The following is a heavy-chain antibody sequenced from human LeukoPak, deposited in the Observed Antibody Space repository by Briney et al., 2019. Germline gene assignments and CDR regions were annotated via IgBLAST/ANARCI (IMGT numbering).Heavy chain of an antibody. J-gene: IGHJ5*02. Sequence: ASVKVSCKASGYTFTGYYMHWVRQAPGQGLEWMGWINPNSGGTNYAQKFQGRVTMTRDTSISTAYMELSRLRSDDTAVYYCARGSITYYYDSSGYYPSERNWFDPWGQGTLVTVSS. V-gene: IGHV1-2*02. CDR1: GYTFTGYY. CDR3: ARGSITYYYDSSGYYPSERNWFDP. D-gene: IGHD3-22*01. CDR2: INPNSGGT.